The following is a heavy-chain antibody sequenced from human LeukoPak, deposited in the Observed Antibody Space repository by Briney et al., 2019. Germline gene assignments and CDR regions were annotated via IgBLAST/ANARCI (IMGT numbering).Heavy chain of an antibody. Sequence: ASVKVSCKASGGTFSSYAISWVRQAPGQGLEWMGRIIPIFGTANYAQKFQGRVTITTDESTSTAYMELSSLRSEDTAVYYCARTYCSGGSCYRDDYWGQGTLVTVSP. J-gene: IGHJ4*02. CDR3: ARTYCSGGSCYRDDY. CDR2: IIPIFGTA. CDR1: GGTFSSYA. D-gene: IGHD2-15*01. V-gene: IGHV1-69*05.